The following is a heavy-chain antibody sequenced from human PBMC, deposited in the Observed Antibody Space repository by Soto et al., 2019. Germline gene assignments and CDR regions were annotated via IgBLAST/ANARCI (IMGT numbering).Heavy chain of an antibody. V-gene: IGHV4-59*08. CDR1: GASISSYY. CDR3: ARVAKVALSGNPFDY. Sequence: SETLSLTCTVSGASISSYYWSWMRQPPGKGLEYIGYINYSGNTNYNPSLKSRVTISIDTSKNQFSLKLSSVTAADTAVYYCARVAKVALSGNPFDYWGQGTLVTVSS. D-gene: IGHD6-19*01. CDR2: INYSGNT. J-gene: IGHJ4*02.